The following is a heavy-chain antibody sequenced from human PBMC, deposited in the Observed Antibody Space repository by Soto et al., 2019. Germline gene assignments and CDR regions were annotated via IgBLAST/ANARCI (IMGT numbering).Heavy chain of an antibody. V-gene: IGHV3-30*04. CDR2: ISYDGKNE. D-gene: IGHD1-26*01. CDR1: GFTPSAYT. J-gene: IGHJ3*02. Sequence: QVQLVESGGGVVQPGRSLRLSCAASGFTPSAYTMHWVRQPPGKGLEWVAVISYDGKNERYTDPVKGRFTVSRDNSKSTVYLQMNSLKSEDTALYKCARDGYSGRSDGFDIWGQGTMVTGSS. CDR3: ARDGYSGRSDGFDI.